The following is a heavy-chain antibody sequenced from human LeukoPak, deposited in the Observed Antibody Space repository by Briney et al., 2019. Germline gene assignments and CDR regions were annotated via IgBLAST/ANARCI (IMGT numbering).Heavy chain of an antibody. CDR1: GGTFSSYA. CDR3: ARAGAPYYYGSGSYYPVYYYYGMDV. D-gene: IGHD3-10*01. V-gene: IGHV1-69*04. Sequence: ASVKVSCKASGGTFSSYAISWVRQAPGQGLEWMGRIIPILGIANYAQKFQGRVTITADKSTSTAYMELSSLRSEDTAVYYCARAGAPYYYGSGSYYPVYYYYGMDVWGQGTAVTVSS. J-gene: IGHJ6*02. CDR2: IIPILGIA.